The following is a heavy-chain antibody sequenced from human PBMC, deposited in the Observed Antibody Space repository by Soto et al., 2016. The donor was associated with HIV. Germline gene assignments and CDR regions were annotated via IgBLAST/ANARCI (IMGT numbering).Heavy chain of an antibody. CDR1: GGSISSSSYY. CDR2: ISYNGGS. CDR3: ARISFDLYDGGDYGGFDY. D-gene: IGHD2-21*01. J-gene: IGHJ4*02. V-gene: IGHV4-39*01. Sequence: QLQLQESGPGLVKPSETLSLTCTVSGGSISSSSYYWGWIRQPPGKGLEWIGSISYNGGSFSNPSLKSRITISADMSRNRFSLNLTSVTAADTAVYYCARISFDLYDGGDYGGFDYWGQGTLGHCLL.